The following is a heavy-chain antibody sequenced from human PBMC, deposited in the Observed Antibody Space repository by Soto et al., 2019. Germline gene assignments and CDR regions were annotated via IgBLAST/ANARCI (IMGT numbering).Heavy chain of an antibody. V-gene: IGHV4-28*01. D-gene: IGHD1-26*01. CDR2: IYYSGTT. Sequence: PSDTLSLTCAVSGYSISNSNWWGWIRQPPGKGLEWIGYIYYSGTTYYNPSLKSRVTMSVDTSKNQFSLKLTSVTAVDTAVYYCARREIQGPIDYWGQGTLVTVS. J-gene: IGHJ4*02. CDR1: GYSISNSNW. CDR3: ARREIQGPIDY.